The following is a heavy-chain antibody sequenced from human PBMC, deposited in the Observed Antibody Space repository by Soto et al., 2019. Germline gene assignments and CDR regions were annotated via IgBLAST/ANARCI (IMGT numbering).Heavy chain of an antibody. CDR1: GYTFSDYY. D-gene: IGHD5-12*01. V-gene: IGHV1-2*04. J-gene: IGHJ5*02. Sequence: QVQLVQSGAEVKKPGASVKVSCKASGYTFSDYYVHWVRQAPGQGLEWMGWINPYSGATNYAQKFQDWVTMTGDASVSTAYLELNTLVSDDTAVYCCARARANVAPNWFDPWGQGTLVIVSS. CDR3: ARARANVAPNWFDP. CDR2: INPYSGAT.